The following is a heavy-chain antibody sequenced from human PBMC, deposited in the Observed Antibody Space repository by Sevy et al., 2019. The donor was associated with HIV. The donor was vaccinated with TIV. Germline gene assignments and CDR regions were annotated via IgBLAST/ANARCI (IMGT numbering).Heavy chain of an antibody. CDR2: IKKDESGK. Sequence: GGSLRLSCAASGFSFSSYWMHWVRQAPGKGLEWVANIKKDESGKYYGALVKGRFTISRDNAKNSVYLQMNSLRPEDTAIYYCARGNSGSFDYWGQGTLVTVSS. CDR3: ARGNSGSFDY. D-gene: IGHD3-22*01. CDR1: GFSFSSYW. J-gene: IGHJ4*02. V-gene: IGHV3-7*03.